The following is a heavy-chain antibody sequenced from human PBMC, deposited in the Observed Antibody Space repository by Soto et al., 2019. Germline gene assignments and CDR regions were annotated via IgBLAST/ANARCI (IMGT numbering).Heavy chain of an antibody. D-gene: IGHD2-15*01. CDR2: ISAYNGNT. CDR1: GYTFTSYG. V-gene: IGHV1-18*01. J-gene: IGHJ5*02. Sequence: ASVKVSCKASGYTFTSYGISWVRQAPGQGLEWMGWISAYNGNTNYAQKLQGRVTMTTDTSTSTAYMELRSLRSDDTAVYYCAREICGSGSCVGNWFDPWGQGTLVTVSS. CDR3: AREICGSGSCVGNWFDP.